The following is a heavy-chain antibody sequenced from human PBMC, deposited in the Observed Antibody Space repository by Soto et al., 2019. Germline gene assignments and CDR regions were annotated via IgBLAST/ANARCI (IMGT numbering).Heavy chain of an antibody. Sequence: QVQLAQSGAEVKKPGSSVRVSCKASGGTFISYGISWVRQAPGQGLEWMGRIIPIFDTSNYAQKFHDRLIITADASTNIAYMELSSLRSDDTAVYYCARDPGADYGGTYFASWGQGTLVTVSS. CDR1: GGTFISYG. J-gene: IGHJ4*02. V-gene: IGHV1-69*15. CDR2: IIPIFDTS. CDR3: ARDPGADYGGTYFAS. D-gene: IGHD4-17*01.